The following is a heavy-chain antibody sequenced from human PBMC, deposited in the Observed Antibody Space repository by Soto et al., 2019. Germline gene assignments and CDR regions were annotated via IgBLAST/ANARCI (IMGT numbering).Heavy chain of an antibody. CDR2: IIPIFGTA. CDR3: ARSSPHLWFGTSMSY. J-gene: IGHJ4*02. Sequence: QVQLVQSGAEVKKPGSSVKVSCKASGGTFSSYAISWVRQTPGQGLEWMGGIIPIFGTANYAQKFQGRVTMTADESTSTAYRELSSLRSEDTAVYYCARSSPHLWFGTSMSYWGQGTLVTVSS. D-gene: IGHD3-10*01. V-gene: IGHV1-69*12. CDR1: GGTFSSYA.